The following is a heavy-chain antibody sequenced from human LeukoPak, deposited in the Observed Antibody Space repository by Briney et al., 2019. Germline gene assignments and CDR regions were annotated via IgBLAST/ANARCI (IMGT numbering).Heavy chain of an antibody. CDR3: ARGYYSSSRFDS. V-gene: IGHV3-74*01. D-gene: IGHD6-13*01. J-gene: IGHJ4*02. Sequence: GGSLRLSCGASGFTFSNYWMHWVRQAPGEGLVWVSRVNSDGSTTNYADSVKGRFTISRDNAENTLYMRMNSLRPEDTAVYYCARGYYSSSRFDSWGQGTLVTVSS. CDR1: GFTFSNYW. CDR2: VNSDGSTT.